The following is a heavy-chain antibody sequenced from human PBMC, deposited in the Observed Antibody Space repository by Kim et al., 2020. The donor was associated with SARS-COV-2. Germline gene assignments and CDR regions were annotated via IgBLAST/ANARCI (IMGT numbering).Heavy chain of an antibody. CDR3: ARELPHLPSHPWPRPRRAYFDY. V-gene: IGHV7-4-1*02. CDR1: GYTFTSYA. J-gene: IGHJ4*02. CDR2: INTNTGNP. Sequence: ASVKVSCKASGYTFTSYAMNWVRQAPGQGLEWMGWINTNTGNPTYAQGFTGRFVFSLDTSVSTTYLQISSLKAEDTAVYYCARELPHLPSHPWPRPRRAYFDYWGQGTLVTVSS. D-gene: IGHD1-26*01.